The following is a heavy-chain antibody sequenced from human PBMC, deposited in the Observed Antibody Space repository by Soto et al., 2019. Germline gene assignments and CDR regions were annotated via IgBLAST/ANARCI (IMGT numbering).Heavy chain of an antibody. CDR3: ARGKGLDDYDSSGFYNDAFDI. D-gene: IGHD3-22*01. CDR1: GYSLSSGYY. J-gene: IGHJ3*02. Sequence: PSETLSLTCAVSGYSLSSGYYWGWIRQPPGKGLEWIGSIYHSGSTYYNPSLKSRVTISVDTSKNQFSLKLSSVTAADTAVYYCARGKGLDDYDSSGFYNDAFDIWGQGTMVTVSS. CDR2: IYHSGST. V-gene: IGHV4-38-2*01.